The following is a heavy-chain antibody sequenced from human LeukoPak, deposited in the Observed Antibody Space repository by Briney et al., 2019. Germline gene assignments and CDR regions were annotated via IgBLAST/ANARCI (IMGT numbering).Heavy chain of an antibody. V-gene: IGHV3-48*01. D-gene: IGHD2-15*01. J-gene: IGHJ4*02. Sequence: GGSLRLSCAGSGFTFSSNDMSWVRQPPGKGLEWVSYISITSKTIKYADSVKGRFIISRDNAKNSLYLQMNSLRVEDTAVYYCARGRVVNDYWGQGTLVTVSS. CDR3: ARGRVVNDY. CDR1: GFTFSSND. CDR2: ISITSKTI.